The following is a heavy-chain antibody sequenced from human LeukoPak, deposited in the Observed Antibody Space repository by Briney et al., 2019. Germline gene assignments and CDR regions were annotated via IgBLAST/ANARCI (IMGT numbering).Heavy chain of an antibody. CDR1: GGSISSGDYS. D-gene: IGHD2-15*01. Sequence: PSQTLSLTCTVSGGSISSGDYSWSWIRQPPGKGLEWIGYVYYSGSTYYNPSLKSRVTISVDTSKNQFSLKLSSVTAADTAVYYCARVPLYCSGGSCYSVSWFAPWGQGTLVTVSS. V-gene: IGHV4-30-4*01. CDR3: ARVPLYCSGGSCYSVSWFAP. CDR2: VYYSGST. J-gene: IGHJ5*02.